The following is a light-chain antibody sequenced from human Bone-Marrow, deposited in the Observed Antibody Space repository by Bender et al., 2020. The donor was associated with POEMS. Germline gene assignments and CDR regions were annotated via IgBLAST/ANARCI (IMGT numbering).Light chain of an antibody. Sequence: QSALTQPASVSGSPGQSITISCTGTSSDVGGYNYVSWYQQHPGKAPKLIISGVSNRPSGISSRFSGSKSGNTASLTISGLQAEDEADYYCSSQRSGSTVFGRGTKVTVL. CDR3: SSQRSGSTV. J-gene: IGLJ3*02. V-gene: IGLV2-14*03. CDR1: SSDVGGYNY. CDR2: GVS.